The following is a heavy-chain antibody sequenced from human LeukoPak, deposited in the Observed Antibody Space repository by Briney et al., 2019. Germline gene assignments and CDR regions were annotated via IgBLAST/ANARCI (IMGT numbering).Heavy chain of an antibody. CDR1: GFTFTGHN. D-gene: IGHD3-3*01. Sequence: GGSLRLSCAASGFTFTGHNMNWVRQAPGKGLEWVSTICGDCGNTHYADSVEGRFTISRDNSKNTLYLQMSSLRAEDTALYYCARDVGVVMFDFWGQGTLVTVSS. J-gene: IGHJ4*02. CDR2: ICGDCGNT. V-gene: IGHV3-23*01. CDR3: ARDVGVVMFDF.